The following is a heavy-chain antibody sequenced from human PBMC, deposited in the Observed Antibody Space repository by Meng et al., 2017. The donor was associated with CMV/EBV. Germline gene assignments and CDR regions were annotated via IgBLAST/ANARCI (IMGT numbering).Heavy chain of an antibody. J-gene: IGHJ4*02. V-gene: IGHV1-8*03. CDR2: MNPNSGNT. CDR3: ARALGAYYFDY. CDR1: GYTFTSYD. Sequence: ASVKVSCKASGYTFTSYDINWVRQATGQGLEWMGWMNPNSGNTGYAQKFQGRVTITRNTSISTAYMELSSLRSEDTAVHYCARALGAYYFDYWGQGTLVTVSS.